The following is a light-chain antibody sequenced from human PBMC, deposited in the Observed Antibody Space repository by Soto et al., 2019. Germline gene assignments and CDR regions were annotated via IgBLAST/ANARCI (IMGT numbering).Light chain of an antibody. CDR1: QSISST. CDR3: QQSYSTPRT. V-gene: IGKV1-39*01. CDR2: ATS. Sequence: DIQMTQSPSSLSASVVDRVTITCRASQSISSTLNWYQQKPGEAPKLLIYATSTLHSGVPSRFSGSASGTDFTLTISSLQPEDFATYYCQQSYSTPRTFGQGTKVDIK. J-gene: IGKJ1*01.